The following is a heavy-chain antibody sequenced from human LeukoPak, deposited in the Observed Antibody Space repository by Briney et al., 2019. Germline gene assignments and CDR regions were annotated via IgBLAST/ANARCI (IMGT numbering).Heavy chain of an antibody. D-gene: IGHD4-17*01. Sequence: ASVKVSCKASGYTFTTYAVNWVRQAPGQGLEWMGWISAYNGNTNYAQKLQGRVTMTTDTSTSTAYMELRSLRSDDTAVYYCARDSLGDYGDYVARAYYYGMDVWGQGTTVTVSS. V-gene: IGHV1-18*01. CDR1: GYTFTTYA. J-gene: IGHJ6*02. CDR2: ISAYNGNT. CDR3: ARDSLGDYGDYVARAYYYGMDV.